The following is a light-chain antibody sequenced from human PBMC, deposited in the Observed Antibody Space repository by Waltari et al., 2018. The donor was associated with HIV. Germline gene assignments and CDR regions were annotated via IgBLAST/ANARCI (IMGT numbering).Light chain of an antibody. CDR3: CSYAGSNTFV. CDR2: EGS. J-gene: IGLJ1*01. Sequence: QSALTQPASVSGSPGQSITISCTGTTSDVGSYNLASWYQQHPGTAPKLMIYEGSKRPSGVSNRFSGSKSGNTASLTISGLQAEDEADYYCCSYAGSNTFVFGTGTKVTVL. V-gene: IGLV2-23*03. CDR1: TSDVGSYNL.